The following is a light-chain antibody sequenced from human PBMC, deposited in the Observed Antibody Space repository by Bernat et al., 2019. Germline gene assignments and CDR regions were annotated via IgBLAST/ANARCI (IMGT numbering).Light chain of an antibody. V-gene: IGLV2-8*01. J-gene: IGLJ2*01. CDR3: SSYAGSNIVV. Sequence: QSALTQPPSASGSPGQSVTISCTGTSSDVGGYNYVSWYQQHPGKVPKLMIYEVTKRPSGVPDRFSGSKYGNTASLTVSGLQAEDEGDYYCSSYAGSNIVVFGGGTKLTVL. CDR1: SSDVGGYNY. CDR2: EVT.